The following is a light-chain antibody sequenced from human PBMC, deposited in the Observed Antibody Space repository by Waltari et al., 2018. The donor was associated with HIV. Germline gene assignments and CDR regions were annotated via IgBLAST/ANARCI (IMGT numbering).Light chain of an antibody. J-gene: IGKJ2*01. CDR2: GAS. CDR3: QQYGSSPDT. V-gene: IGKV3-20*01. Sequence: ELVLTQSPGTLSLSPGERATLSCRASQSVSSSYLAWYQQKPGQAPRLRIYGASSRATGIPDRFSGSGSGTDFTLTISRLEPEDFAVYYCQQYGSSPDTFGQGTKLEIK. CDR1: QSVSSSY.